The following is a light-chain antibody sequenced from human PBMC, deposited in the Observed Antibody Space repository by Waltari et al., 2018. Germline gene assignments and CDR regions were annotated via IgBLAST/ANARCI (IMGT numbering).Light chain of an antibody. CDR1: QPISTY. J-gene: IGKJ2*01. CDR2: AAS. Sequence: IQMTQSPSSLSASVGDRVNITCRANQPISTYLNWYQQKPGRAPSLLIFAASNLQSGVPLRFSGAGSGTDFTLTITSLQPDDFATYFCQQTYNTPPTFGQGTKVEIK. CDR3: QQTYNTPPT. V-gene: IGKV1-39*01.